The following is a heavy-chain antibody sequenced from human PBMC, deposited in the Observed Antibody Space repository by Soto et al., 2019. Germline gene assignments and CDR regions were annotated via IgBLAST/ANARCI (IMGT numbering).Heavy chain of an antibody. CDR3: SRLPDTTAGMDV. CDR2: IKSKANSYAT. CDR1: GLTFSGSA. Sequence: EVQLVESGGGLVQPGGSLTLSCAASGLTFSGSAMHWVRQASGKGLEWVGRIKSKANSYATAYTASVKGRFTISRDDSKNTAYLQMNSLKTEDTAVYYCSRLPDTTAGMDVWGQGTTVTVSS. J-gene: IGHJ6*02. D-gene: IGHD4-4*01. V-gene: IGHV3-73*02.